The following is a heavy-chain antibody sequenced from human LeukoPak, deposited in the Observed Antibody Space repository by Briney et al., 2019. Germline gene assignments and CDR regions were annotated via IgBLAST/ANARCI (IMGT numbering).Heavy chain of an antibody. D-gene: IGHD3-10*01. Sequence: SETLSLTCAVYGGSFSNYYWSWIRQPPGKGLEWIGESNHIGDTNYNPSLKSRVTISVDTSKNQFSLKLSSVTAADTAVYYCARVLVPDLMVRDWGQGTLVTVSS. J-gene: IGHJ4*02. CDR2: SNHIGDT. CDR1: GGSFSNYY. CDR3: ARVLVPDLMVRD. V-gene: IGHV4-34*01.